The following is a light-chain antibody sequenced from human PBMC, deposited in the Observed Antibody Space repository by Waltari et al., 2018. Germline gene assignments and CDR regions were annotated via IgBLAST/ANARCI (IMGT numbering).Light chain of an antibody. Sequence: DIQMTQSPSSLSASVGDRVTITCRKSQSISDSLNWYQQQPGKAPRLLIYGASSLQSGVPLRFSGSGSGTDFTLTINSLQPEDFGTYFCQQGYTTPYTFGQGTKLEIK. CDR3: QQGYTTPYT. CDR2: GAS. CDR1: QSISDS. J-gene: IGKJ2*01. V-gene: IGKV1-39*01.